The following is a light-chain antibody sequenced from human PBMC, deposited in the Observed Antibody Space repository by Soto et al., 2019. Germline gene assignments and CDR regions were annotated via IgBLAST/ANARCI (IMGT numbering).Light chain of an antibody. CDR3: SSYTGSTAHVI. CDR2: EVS. CDR1: STDVGNYKY. V-gene: IGLV2-14*01. J-gene: IGLJ2*01. Sequence: QSALTQPASVSGSPGQSITISCTGTSTDVGNYKYVSWYQQHPGKAPKLVIYEVSNRPSGVSDRFSGSKSGNTASLTISGLQAEDEADYYCSSYTGSTAHVIFGGGTQLTVL.